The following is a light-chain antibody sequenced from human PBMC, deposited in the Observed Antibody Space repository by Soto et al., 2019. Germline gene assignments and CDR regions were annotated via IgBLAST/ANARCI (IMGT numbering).Light chain of an antibody. CDR3: QQYGSSPLFT. Sequence: EIVLTQSPGTLSLSPGERATLSCRASQSVSSSYLAWYQQKPGQAPRLLIYGASGRATGIPDWFSGSGSGTDFTLTVSRLEPEDFAVYYCQQYGSSPLFTFGHGTKVDIK. J-gene: IGKJ3*01. V-gene: IGKV3-20*01. CDR2: GAS. CDR1: QSVSSSY.